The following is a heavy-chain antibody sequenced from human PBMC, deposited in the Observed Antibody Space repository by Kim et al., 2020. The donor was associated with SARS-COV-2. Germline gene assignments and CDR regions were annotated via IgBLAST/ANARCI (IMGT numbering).Heavy chain of an antibody. D-gene: IGHD1-26*01. Sequence: ASVKVSCKASGYTFTSYGISWVRQAPGQGLEWMGWISAYNGNTNYAQKLQGRVTMTTDTSTSTAYMELRSLRSDDTAVYYCARVHRVYSGSHLYLYNWFDPWGQGTLVTVSS. V-gene: IGHV1-18*01. J-gene: IGHJ5*02. CDR2: ISAYNGNT. CDR3: ARVHRVYSGSHLYLYNWFDP. CDR1: GYTFTSYG.